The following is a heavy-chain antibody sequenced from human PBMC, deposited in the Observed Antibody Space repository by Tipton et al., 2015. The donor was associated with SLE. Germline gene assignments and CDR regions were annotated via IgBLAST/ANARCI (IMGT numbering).Heavy chain of an antibody. D-gene: IGHD3-16*02. CDR1: DGSIRSTNYY. V-gene: IGHV4-39*07. Sequence: TLSLTCTVSDGSIRSTNYYWGWIRQPPGKGLEWIGGTYNSVKTYSKASLKTRVTMSVDTSKNQFSLRLSSVTAADTAVYYCARPDRAWGQGTLVIVSS. CDR2: TYNSVKT. J-gene: IGHJ4*02. CDR3: ARPDRA.